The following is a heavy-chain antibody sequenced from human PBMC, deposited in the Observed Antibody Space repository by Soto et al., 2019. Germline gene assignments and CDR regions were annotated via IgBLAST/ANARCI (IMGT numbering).Heavy chain of an antibody. D-gene: IGHD6-13*01. Sequence: QLQLQESCSGLVQPSQTLSLTCTVSGDSMSSSRYSWSWVRQPPGKGLEWLGYIYHRGSTYYNPSLKSRVTISGDKSANQFSLKLNSVTAADTALYYCARYSNFWGYGFDYSGQGALVTVSS. V-gene: IGHV4-30-2*01. J-gene: IGHJ4*02. CDR1: GDSMSSSRYS. CDR3: ARYSNFWGYGFDY. CDR2: IYHRGST.